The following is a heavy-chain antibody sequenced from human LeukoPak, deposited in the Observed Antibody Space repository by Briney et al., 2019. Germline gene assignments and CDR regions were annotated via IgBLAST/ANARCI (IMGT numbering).Heavy chain of an antibody. J-gene: IGHJ4*02. CDR1: GFTFSSYS. D-gene: IGHD3-22*01. CDR2: ISSSSSYI. V-gene: IGHV3-21*01. CDR3: ARDYYDSSGLYYFDY. Sequence: GGSLRLSCAASGFTFSSYSMNWVRQAPGKGLEWVSSISSSSSYIYYADSVKGRFTISRDNAKNSLYLQMNSLRAEDTAVYYCARDYYDSSGLYYFDYWGQGTLVTVSS.